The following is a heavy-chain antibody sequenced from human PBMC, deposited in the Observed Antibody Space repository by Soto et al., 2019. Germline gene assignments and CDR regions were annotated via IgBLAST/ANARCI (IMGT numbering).Heavy chain of an antibody. V-gene: IGHV3-73*01. CDR1: GFSFSDSA. D-gene: IGHD2-15*01. Sequence: GGSLRLSCEASGFSFSDSAIHWVRQASGKGLEWVGRIRNKTNNYATAFNAPVKGRFTISRDDSKNTVYLQMNSLKTEDTAVYYCARVRLGAATRYLDYWGQGT. CDR3: ARVRLGAATRYLDY. CDR2: IRNKTNNYAT. J-gene: IGHJ4*02.